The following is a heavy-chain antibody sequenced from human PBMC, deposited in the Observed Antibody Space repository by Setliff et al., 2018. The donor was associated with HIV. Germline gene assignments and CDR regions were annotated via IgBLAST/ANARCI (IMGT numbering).Heavy chain of an antibody. CDR1: GGTFSSYA. CDR3: ARGGPGSSFGYDWFDP. D-gene: IGHD5-18*01. CDR2: INPNGGST. Sequence: GASVKVSCKASGGTFSSYAISWVRQAPGQGPEWMGIINPNGGSTNYAQKFEGRVAMTADTSTNNVHMYLSSLRSEDTAIYYCARGGPGSSFGYDWFDPWGQGTPVTVSS. V-gene: IGHV1-46*01. J-gene: IGHJ5*02.